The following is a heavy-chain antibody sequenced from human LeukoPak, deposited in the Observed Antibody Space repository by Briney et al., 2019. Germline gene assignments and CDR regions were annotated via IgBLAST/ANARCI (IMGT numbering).Heavy chain of an antibody. CDR3: AAPEMATINGDY. CDR1: GFTFTSSA. J-gene: IGHJ4*02. Sequence: SVKVSCKASGFTFTSSAVQWVRQARGQRLEWIGWIVVGSGNTNYAQKFQERVTITRDMSTSTAYMELSSLRSEDTAVYYCAAPEMATINGDYRGQGTLVTVSS. CDR2: IVVGSGNT. V-gene: IGHV1-58*01. D-gene: IGHD5-24*01.